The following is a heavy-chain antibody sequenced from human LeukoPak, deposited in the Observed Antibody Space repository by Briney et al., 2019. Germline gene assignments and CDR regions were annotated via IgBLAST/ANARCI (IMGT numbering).Heavy chain of an antibody. J-gene: IGHJ1*01. CDR3: ARPYCSSTSCYD. V-gene: IGHV5-51*01. D-gene: IGHD2-2*01. CDR2: IYPGDSDT. CDR1: GYSFTSYW. Sequence: GESLKISCKASGYSFTSYWIGWVRQMPGKGLEWMGIIYPGDSDTRYSPSFQGQVTISADKAIRTAYLQWSSLKASDTAMYYCARPYCSSTSCYDWGQGTLVTVSS.